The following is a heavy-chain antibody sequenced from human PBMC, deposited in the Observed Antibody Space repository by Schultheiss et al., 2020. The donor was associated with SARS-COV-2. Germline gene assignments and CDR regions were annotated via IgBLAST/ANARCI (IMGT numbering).Heavy chain of an antibody. V-gene: IGHV3-30*12. J-gene: IGHJ4*02. CDR1: GFTFSSYG. D-gene: IGHD2-2*01. CDR2: ISYDGSNK. CDR3: ASSRGSSTSCFY. Sequence: GGSLRLSCAASGFTFSSYGMHWVRQAPGKGLEWVAVISYDGSNKYYADSVKGRFTISRDNSKNTLYLQMNSLRAEDTAVYYCASSRGSSTSCFYWGQGTLVTVSS.